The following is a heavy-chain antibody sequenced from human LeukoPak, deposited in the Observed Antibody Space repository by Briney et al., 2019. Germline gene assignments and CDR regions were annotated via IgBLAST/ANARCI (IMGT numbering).Heavy chain of an antibody. CDR1: GFSFSNYS. J-gene: IGHJ4*02. Sequence: GGSLRLSCAASGFSFSNYSMNWVRQAPGKGLEWVSSISSSSSYIYYADSVKGRFTISRDNAKNSLYLQMNSLRAEDTAVYYCARVEMATITTDYWGQGTLVTVSS. D-gene: IGHD5-24*01. CDR2: ISSSSSYI. CDR3: ARVEMATITTDY. V-gene: IGHV3-21*01.